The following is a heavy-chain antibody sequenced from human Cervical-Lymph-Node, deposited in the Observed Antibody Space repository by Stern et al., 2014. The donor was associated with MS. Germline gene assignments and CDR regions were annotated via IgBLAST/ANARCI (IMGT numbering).Heavy chain of an antibody. D-gene: IGHD6-6*01. CDR3: AKDFGPQLGLYGMDV. Sequence: EVQLVESGGGLVQPGRSLRLSCVASGLNFDDYAMHWVRQAPGKGLEWVSGIGWNSDNIGYADSVKGRFTVSRDNAKSSLYLQMNSLRVEDTAFYYCAKDFGPQLGLYGMDVWGQGTTVTVSS. CDR1: GLNFDDYA. CDR2: IGWNSDNI. V-gene: IGHV3-9*01. J-gene: IGHJ6*02.